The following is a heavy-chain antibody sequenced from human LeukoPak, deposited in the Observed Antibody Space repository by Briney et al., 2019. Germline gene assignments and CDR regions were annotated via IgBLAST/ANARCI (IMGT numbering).Heavy chain of an antibody. CDR3: ARMVWGGYYYYYYYMDV. CDR1: GGSISSGGYY. D-gene: IGHD6-19*01. CDR2: IYYSGST. V-gene: IGHV4-31*03. J-gene: IGHJ6*03. Sequence: SQTLSLTCTVSGGSISSGGYYWGWIRQHPGKGLEWIGYIYYSGSTYYNPSLKSRVTISVDTSKNQFSLKLSSVTAADTAVYYCARMVWGGYYYYYYYMDVWGKGTTVTVSS.